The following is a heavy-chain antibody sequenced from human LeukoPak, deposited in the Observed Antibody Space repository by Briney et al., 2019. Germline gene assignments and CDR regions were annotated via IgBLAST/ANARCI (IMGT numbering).Heavy chain of an antibody. J-gene: IGHJ4*02. CDR1: GGSFSDYY. Sequence: PSETLSLTCAVYGGSFSDYYWSWIRQPPGKGLEWIGSILYSGTTYYNPSLESRITISVDTSKNQVSLKLNSVTAADTAVFYCARHLRVGARQEFDYWGQGTLVTVSS. D-gene: IGHD5/OR15-5a*01. V-gene: IGHV4-34*12. CDR3: ARHLRVGARQEFDY. CDR2: ILYSGTT.